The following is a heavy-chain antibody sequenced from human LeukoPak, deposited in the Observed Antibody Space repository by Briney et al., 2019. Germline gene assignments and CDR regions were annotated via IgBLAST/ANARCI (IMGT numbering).Heavy chain of an antibody. Sequence: GGSLRLSCAASGFTFSDYYMTWIRQAPGKGLEWVTHIAHSGNGMWYADAVKGRFTISRDNAKNLLFLQMDSLRAEDTAVYYCARGHYEMGVWGQGTTVIVSS. CDR1: GFTFSDYY. CDR2: IAHSGNGM. J-gene: IGHJ6*02. CDR3: ARGHYEMGV. V-gene: IGHV3-11*01.